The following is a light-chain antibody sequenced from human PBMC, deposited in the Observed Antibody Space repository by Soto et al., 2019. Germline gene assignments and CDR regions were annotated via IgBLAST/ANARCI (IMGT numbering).Light chain of an antibody. CDR1: SSDVGSYNR. J-gene: IGLJ2*01. Sequence: QSALTQPASVSGSPGQSITLSCTGTSSDVGSYNRVSWYQQHPGKAPKLMIYEGSKRPSGVSNRFSGSKSGNTASLTISGLQAEDEADYYCCSYSCSSTYVVFGGGTKVTVL. CDR2: EGS. CDR3: CSYSCSSTYVV. V-gene: IGLV2-23*01.